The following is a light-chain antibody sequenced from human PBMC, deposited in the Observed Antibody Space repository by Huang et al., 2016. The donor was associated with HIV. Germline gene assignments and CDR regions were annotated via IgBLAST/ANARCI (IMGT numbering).Light chain of an antibody. J-gene: IGKJ1*01. Sequence: AVQMTQSPSSLSASVGDRVTITCRASQGIRDDLAWYQQKPGKAPKLLIYATSNLQSGVPSRFSGSRSVTDFTLTISSLQPEDFATYYCLQDYNYPPTFGQGTKVDIK. CDR2: ATS. CDR3: LQDYNYPPT. V-gene: IGKV1-6*02. CDR1: QGIRDD.